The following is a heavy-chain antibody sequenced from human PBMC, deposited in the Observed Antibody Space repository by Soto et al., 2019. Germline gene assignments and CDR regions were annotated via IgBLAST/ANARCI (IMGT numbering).Heavy chain of an antibody. CDR1: GFSFSDYY. Sequence: QVQLVESGGGWVKPGGSLRLSCAASGFSFSDYYMSWIRQAPGKWLEWLTYISSSSSHTNYADSVKGRFTISRDNAKNSVYLHLNSLRAGDTAIYYCARRVSAHFDYWGQGTLVTVSS. CDR2: ISSSSSHT. D-gene: IGHD6-6*01. J-gene: IGHJ4*02. V-gene: IGHV3-11*05. CDR3: ARRVSAHFDY.